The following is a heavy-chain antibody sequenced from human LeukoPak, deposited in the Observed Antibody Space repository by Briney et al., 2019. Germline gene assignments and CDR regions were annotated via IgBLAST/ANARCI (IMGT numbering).Heavy chain of an antibody. J-gene: IGHJ4*02. CDR2: IYYSGST. Sequence: PSETQSLTCTVSGGSISSHYWSWIRQPPGKGLEWIGYIYYSGSTNYNPSLKSRVTISVDTSKNQFSLKLSSVTAADTAVYYCARVTYYYDSSGLFDYWGQGTLVTVSS. CDR3: ARVTYYYDSSGLFDY. D-gene: IGHD3-22*01. CDR1: GGSISSHY. V-gene: IGHV4-59*11.